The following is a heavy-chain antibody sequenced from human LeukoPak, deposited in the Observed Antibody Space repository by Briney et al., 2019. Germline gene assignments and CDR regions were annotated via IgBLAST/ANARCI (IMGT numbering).Heavy chain of an antibody. D-gene: IGHD2-15*01. CDR1: GYTFTSYY. CDR3: ARSVAATPVDY. CDR2: INPSGGST. V-gene: IGHV1-46*01. J-gene: IGHJ4*02. Sequence: ASGKVSCKASGYTFTSYYMHWVRQAPGQGLEWMGIINPSGGSTSYAQKFQGRVTMTRDMSTSTVYMQLSSLRSEDTAVYYCARSVAATPVDYWGQGTLVTVSS.